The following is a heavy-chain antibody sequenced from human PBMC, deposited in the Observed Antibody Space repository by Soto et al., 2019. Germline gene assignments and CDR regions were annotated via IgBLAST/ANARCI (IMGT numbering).Heavy chain of an antibody. CDR3: ANYCRSTSCFSGGLEH. V-gene: IGHV3-30*18. J-gene: IGHJ5*02. D-gene: IGHD2-2*01. CDR1: GFTFSSYG. CDR2: ISDDGSNK. Sequence: QVQLVESGGGVVQPGRSLRLSCAASGFTFSSYGMHWVRQAPGKGLEWVAVISDDGSNKYYADSVKGRFTISRDKSKNTLYLQMNTLTAEDTAVYYCANYCRSTSCFSGGLEHWGQGTLVTVSS.